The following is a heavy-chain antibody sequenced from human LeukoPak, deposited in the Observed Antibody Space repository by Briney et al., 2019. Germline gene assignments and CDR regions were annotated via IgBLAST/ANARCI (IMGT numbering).Heavy chain of an antibody. J-gene: IGHJ6*02. CDR3: ARDRPPYYYGMDV. Sequence: PGGSLRLSCAASGFTFSSYEMNWVRQAPGKGLEWISYISSSGSTIYYADSVKGRFTISRDNAKNSLYLQMNSLRAEDTAVYYCARDRPPYYYGMDVWGQGTTVTVSS. CDR1: GFTFSSYE. V-gene: IGHV3-48*03. CDR2: ISSSGSTI.